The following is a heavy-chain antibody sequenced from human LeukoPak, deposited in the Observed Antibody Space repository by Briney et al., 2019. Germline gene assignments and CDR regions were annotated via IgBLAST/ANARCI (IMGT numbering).Heavy chain of an antibody. Sequence: GGSLRLSCAASGFTFSSYWMHWVRQAPGKGLVWVSLLKSDGRSTSYADSVKGRFTISGDNAKNTLYLQMNSLRADDTAMYYCARDGGYTQDYWGQGTLVTVSS. CDR3: ARDGGYTQDY. V-gene: IGHV3-74*01. CDR1: GFTFSSYW. CDR2: LKSDGRST. D-gene: IGHD3-22*01. J-gene: IGHJ4*02.